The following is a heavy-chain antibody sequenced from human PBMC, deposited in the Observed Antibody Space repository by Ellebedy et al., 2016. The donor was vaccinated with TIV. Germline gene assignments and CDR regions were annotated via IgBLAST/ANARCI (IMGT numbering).Heavy chain of an antibody. Sequence: ASVKVSCKGSGYSSTSYWINWVRQMPGKGPEWMGRIDPSDSYTNYSPSFQGHVTIPADKSISTAYLQWSSLKAADTAMYYCASLTYCSGGSCYLGTFDIWGQGTMVTVSS. D-gene: IGHD2-15*01. CDR2: IDPSDSYT. CDR1: GYSSTSYW. J-gene: IGHJ3*02. V-gene: IGHV5-10-1*01. CDR3: ASLTYCSGGSCYLGTFDI.